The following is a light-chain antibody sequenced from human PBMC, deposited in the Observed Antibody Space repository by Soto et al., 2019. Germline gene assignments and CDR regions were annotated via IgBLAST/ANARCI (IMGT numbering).Light chain of an antibody. CDR1: QSIRSE. CDR2: TAS. J-gene: IGKJ4*01. Sequence: AIQMTQSPSSLSASVGDRVTITCRASQSIRSELGWYQQKPGKAPKLLIYTASSLQSGVPSRLSGSGSGTDFTLTISSLQPEDVATYYCQKDYSAPLTFGGGTKVDI. CDR3: QKDYSAPLT. V-gene: IGKV1-6*01.